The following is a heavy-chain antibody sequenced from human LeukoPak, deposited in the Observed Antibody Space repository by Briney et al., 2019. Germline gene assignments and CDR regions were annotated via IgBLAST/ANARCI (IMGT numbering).Heavy chain of an antibody. Sequence: SQTLSLTCAISGDSVSSNSAAWNWIRQSPSRGLEWLGRTYYRSKWYNDYAVSVKGRITINPDTSKNQFSLQLNSVTPEDTAVYYCARDNIRRFGELLTGFDPWGQGTLVTVSS. J-gene: IGHJ5*02. V-gene: IGHV6-1*01. CDR3: ARDNIRRFGELLTGFDP. D-gene: IGHD3-10*01. CDR2: TYYRSKWYN. CDR1: GDSVSSNSAA.